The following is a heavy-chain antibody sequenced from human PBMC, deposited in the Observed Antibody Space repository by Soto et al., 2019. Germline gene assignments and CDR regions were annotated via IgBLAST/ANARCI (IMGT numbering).Heavy chain of an antibody. CDR1: GFTFTKYS. Sequence: GGSLRLSCVTSGFTFTKYSMNWVRQAPGKGLEWVSYISYSGETKYYADSLKGRYAISRDXAKNSVYLQMNSLRDEDTAFYYCXRGVVVVVGSTGENFAHWGQGTLVTVSS. V-gene: IGHV3-48*02. J-gene: IGHJ4*02. CDR3: XRGVVVVVGSTGENFAH. D-gene: IGHD2-15*01. CDR2: ISYSGETK.